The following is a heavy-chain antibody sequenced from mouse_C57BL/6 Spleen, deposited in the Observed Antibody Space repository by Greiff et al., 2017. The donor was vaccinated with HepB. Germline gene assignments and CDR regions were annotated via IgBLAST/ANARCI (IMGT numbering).Heavy chain of an antibody. CDR2: IDPSDSET. Sequence: QVQLQQPGAELVRPGSSVKLSCKASGYTFTSYWMHWVKQRPIQGLEWIGNIDPSDSETHYNQKFKDKATLTVDKSSSTAYMQLSSLTSEDSAVYYCARGRTYDDYDRAWDYWGQGTSVTVSS. CDR3: ARGRTYDDYDRAWDY. CDR1: GYTFTSYW. V-gene: IGHV1-52*01. J-gene: IGHJ4*01. D-gene: IGHD2-4*01.